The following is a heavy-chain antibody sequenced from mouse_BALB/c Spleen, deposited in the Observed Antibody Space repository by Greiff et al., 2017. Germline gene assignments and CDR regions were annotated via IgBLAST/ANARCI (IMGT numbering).Heavy chain of an antibody. CDR3: ARERYFDV. CDR2: IWAGGST. CDR1: GFSLTSYG. Sequence: VQRVESGPGLVAPSQSLSITCTVSGFSLTSYGVHWVRQPPGKGLEWLGVIWAGGSTNYNSALMSRLSISKDNSKSQVFLKMNSLQTDDTAMYYCARERYFDVWGAGTTVTVSS. V-gene: IGHV2-9*02. J-gene: IGHJ1*01.